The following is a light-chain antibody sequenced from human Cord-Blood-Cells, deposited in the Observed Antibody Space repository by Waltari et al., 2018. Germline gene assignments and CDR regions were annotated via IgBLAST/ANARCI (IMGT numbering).Light chain of an antibody. J-gene: IGLJ2*01. CDR2: LNSDGSH. V-gene: IGLV4-69*01. Sequence: QLVLTQSPSASASLGASVKLTCTLSSGHSSYAIAWHQQQPEKGPRYLMKLNSDGSHSKGDGIPDRFSGSSSGAERYLTISSRQSEDEADYYCQTWGTGIQVFGRGTKLTVL. CDR1: SGHSSYA. CDR3: QTWGTGIQV.